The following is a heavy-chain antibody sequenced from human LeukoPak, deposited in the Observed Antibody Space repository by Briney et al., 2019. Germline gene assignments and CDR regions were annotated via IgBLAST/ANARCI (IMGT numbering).Heavy chain of an antibody. Sequence: ASVKVSCKASGYTFTCYYMHWVRQAPGQGLEWMGWINPNSGGTNYAQKFQGRVTMTRDTSISTAYMGLSRLRSDDTAVYYCARAPSYCSSTSCYFLSFDYWGQGTLVTVSS. CDR1: GYTFTCYY. V-gene: IGHV1-2*02. CDR2: INPNSGGT. J-gene: IGHJ4*02. CDR3: ARAPSYCSSTSCYFLSFDY. D-gene: IGHD2-2*01.